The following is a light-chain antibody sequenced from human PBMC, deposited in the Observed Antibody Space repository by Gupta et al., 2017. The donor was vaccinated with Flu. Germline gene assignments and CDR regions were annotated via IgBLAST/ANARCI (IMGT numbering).Light chain of an antibody. CDR1: YSVKNS. J-gene: IGKJ2*01. CDR2: WAS. V-gene: IGKV3D-15*01. CDR3: QQYNSWPLT. Sequence: TLSGMSSYSVKNSLAWYQQKPGQPPRLLIYWASTRATGIPARFSGSGSGTDFTLTISSLQAEDVAVYYCQQYNSWPLTFGQGTKLEIK.